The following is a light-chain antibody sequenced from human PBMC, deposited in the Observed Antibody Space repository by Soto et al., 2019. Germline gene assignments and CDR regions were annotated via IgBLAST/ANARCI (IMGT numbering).Light chain of an antibody. Sequence: IQRTQSPSTLSASVGDRVTITCRASQSISSWLAWYQQKPGKAPKLLIYDASSLESGVPSRFSGSGSGTDFTLTISSLQPEDFATYYCQQSYSTRITFGQGTRLEI. CDR1: QSISSW. CDR2: DAS. J-gene: IGKJ5*01. V-gene: IGKV1-5*01. CDR3: QQSYSTRIT.